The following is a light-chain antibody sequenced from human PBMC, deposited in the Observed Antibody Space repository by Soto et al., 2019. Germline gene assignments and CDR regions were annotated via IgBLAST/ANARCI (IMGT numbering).Light chain of an antibody. CDR1: SSNIGRNT. J-gene: IGLJ1*01. CDR2: NNN. Sequence: QSALTQPPSASGTPGQRVTISCSGSSSNIGRNTVNWYQQVPGTAPKPLIYNNNQRPSGVPVRFSGSKSGTSASLAIIGLQSEDEADYYCAAWDDGLNGSVFGAGTKVTVL. CDR3: AAWDDGLNGSV. V-gene: IGLV1-44*01.